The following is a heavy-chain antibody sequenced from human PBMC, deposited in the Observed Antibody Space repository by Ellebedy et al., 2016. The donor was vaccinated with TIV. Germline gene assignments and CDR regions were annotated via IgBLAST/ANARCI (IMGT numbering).Heavy chain of an antibody. V-gene: IGHV3-33*01. CDR1: GFRFSSYG. Sequence: GESLKISCAASGFRFSSYGIHWVRQAPGKGLEWVALIWYDGSNKDYADSVKGRFTISSDNSKHTVYLQMNSLRVEDTAVYHCARGPLGGTPRAFDSWGQGTLVTVSS. CDR3: ARGPLGGTPRAFDS. D-gene: IGHD1-26*01. CDR2: IWYDGSNK. J-gene: IGHJ4*02.